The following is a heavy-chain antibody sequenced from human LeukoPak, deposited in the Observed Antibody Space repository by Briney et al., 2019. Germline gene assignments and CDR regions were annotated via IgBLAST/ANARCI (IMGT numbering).Heavy chain of an antibody. CDR2: IHPDGSQK. CDR1: GFTFSTYW. CDR3: ATDRGYSSFDY. V-gene: IGHV3-7*01. D-gene: IGHD3-22*01. Sequence: GGSLRLSCEGSGFTFSTYWMDWVRQSPGKSLDWVASIHPDGSQKDYGESVKGRFSISRDNAKKSLYLQMNSLRAEDTATYYCATDRGYSSFDYWGQGTLVTVSS. J-gene: IGHJ4*02.